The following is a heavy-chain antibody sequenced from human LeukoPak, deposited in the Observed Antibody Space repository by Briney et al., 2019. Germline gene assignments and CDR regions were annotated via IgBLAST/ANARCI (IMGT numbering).Heavy chain of an antibody. V-gene: IGHV3-23*01. CDR1: GFTFSSYA. D-gene: IGHD3-22*01. CDR3: AKDRRRYYYDSSGPNFDY. CDR2: ISGSGGST. Sequence: GGSLRLSCAASGFTFSSYAMNWVRQAPGKGLEWVSGISGSGGSTYYADSVKGRFTISRDNSKNTLYLQMNSLRAEDTAVYYCAKDRRRYYYDSSGPNFDYWGQGTLVTVSS. J-gene: IGHJ4*02.